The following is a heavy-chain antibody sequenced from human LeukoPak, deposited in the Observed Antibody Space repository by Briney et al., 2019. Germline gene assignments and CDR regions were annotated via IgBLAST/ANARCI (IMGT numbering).Heavy chain of an antibody. CDR3: AKDGLGLEDIVVVVAATLDY. V-gene: IGHV3-23*01. CDR1: GFTFCSYG. D-gene: IGHD2-15*01. Sequence: GGSLRLSCAASGFTFCSYGMSWVRQAPGKGLEWVSAISGSGGSTYYADSVKGRFTISRDNSKNTLYLQMNSLRAEDTAVYYCAKDGLGLEDIVVVVAATLDYWGQGTLVTVSS. CDR2: ISGSGGST. J-gene: IGHJ4*02.